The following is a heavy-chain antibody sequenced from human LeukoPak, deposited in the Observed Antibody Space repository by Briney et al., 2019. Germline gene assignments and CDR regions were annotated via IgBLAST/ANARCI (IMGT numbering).Heavy chain of an antibody. CDR1: GFTFSDYY. V-gene: IGHV3-11*04. D-gene: IGHD3-10*01. Sequence: GGSLRLSCAASGFTFSDYYMSWIRQAPGKGLEWVSYISSSGSTIYYADSVKGRLTISRDNAKNSLYLQMDSLRAEDTAVYYCARDGFITMVRGVMDYWGQGTLVTVSS. J-gene: IGHJ4*02. CDR3: ARDGFITMVRGVMDY. CDR2: ISSSGSTI.